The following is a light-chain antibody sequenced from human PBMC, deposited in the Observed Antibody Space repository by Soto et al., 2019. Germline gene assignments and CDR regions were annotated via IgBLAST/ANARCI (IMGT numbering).Light chain of an antibody. J-gene: IGKJ1*01. CDR2: LAS. Sequence: EIVLTQSPATLSSFPGDRVTLSCRASQAVNTRLAWYQHRPGQAPRLLIYLASNRAAGVPARFSGSGSGTDFSLTISDVEPEYFAVYYCHHRQSLPRTVGQGTTVDI. V-gene: IGKV3-11*01. CDR1: QAVNTR. CDR3: HHRQSLPRT.